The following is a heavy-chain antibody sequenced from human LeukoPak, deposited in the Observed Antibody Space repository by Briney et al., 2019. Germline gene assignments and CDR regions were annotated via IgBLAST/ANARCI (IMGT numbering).Heavy chain of an antibody. V-gene: IGHV3-23*01. J-gene: IGHJ4*02. CDR2: ICGTGGDT. CDR1: GFTFSDYA. CDR3: AKLRSISWYASCDY. Sequence: GGSLRLSCAASGFTFSDYAMSWVRQAPGKGLEWVAAICGTGGDTYYADSVKGRFTLSRDSSKDTVYLQMNSLRTEDTAVYYCAKLRSISWYASCDYWGQGTLVTVSS. D-gene: IGHD2-2*01.